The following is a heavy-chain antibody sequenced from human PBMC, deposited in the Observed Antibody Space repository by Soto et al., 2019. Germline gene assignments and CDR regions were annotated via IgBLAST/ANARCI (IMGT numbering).Heavy chain of an antibody. Sequence: SETLSLTWAVYGGSFSCYYWSWIRQPPGKGLEWIGEINHSGSTNYNPSLKSRVTISVDTSKNQFSLKLSSVTAADTAVYYCARACCSSTSCYTCYYYYYGMDVWGQGTTVTVSS. D-gene: IGHD2-2*02. J-gene: IGHJ6*02. V-gene: IGHV4-34*01. CDR1: GGSFSCYY. CDR2: INHSGST. CDR3: ARACCSSTSCYTCYYYYYGMDV.